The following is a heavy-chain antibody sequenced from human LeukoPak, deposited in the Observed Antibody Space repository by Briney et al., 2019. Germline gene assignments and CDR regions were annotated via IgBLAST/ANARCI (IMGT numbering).Heavy chain of an antibody. Sequence: SETLSLTCTVSGGSINYSNHYWGWIRQPPGKGLEWIGSIYYTGRTYNNPSLKSRVTMSPDTSKNQFSLKLSSVTAADTAVYYCAREWLRYSDWPPEYFQDWGQGTLVTVSS. CDR2: IYYTGRT. D-gene: IGHD3-9*01. CDR3: AREWLRYSDWPPEYFQD. V-gene: IGHV4-39*07. CDR1: GGSINYSNHY. J-gene: IGHJ1*01.